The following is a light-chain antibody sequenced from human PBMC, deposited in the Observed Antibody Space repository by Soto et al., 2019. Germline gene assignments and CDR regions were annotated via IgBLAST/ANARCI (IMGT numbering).Light chain of an antibody. CDR1: QSVSSSY. Sequence: EIVWTQSPGTLSLSPGERATLSCRASQSVSSSYLAWYQQKPGQAPRLLIYGASSRATGIPDRFTGSGSGTDFSLIISRMEPEDFAVYYCQQEGRSPRTFGQGTKMDIK. CDR2: GAS. CDR3: QQEGRSPRT. V-gene: IGKV3-20*01. J-gene: IGKJ1*01.